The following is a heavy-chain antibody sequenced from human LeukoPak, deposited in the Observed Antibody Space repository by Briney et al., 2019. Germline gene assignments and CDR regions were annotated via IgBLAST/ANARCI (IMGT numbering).Heavy chain of an antibody. V-gene: IGHV3-21*01. CDR2: ISSSSSYI. J-gene: IGHJ4*02. CDR1: GFTFXRYS. Sequence: SGFTFXRYSMNWVRQAPGKGLEWVSSISSSSSYIYYADSVKGRFTVSRNNAKNSLYLQMDSLRAEDTAVYYCARVFSGTYLNYHHFDYWGQGTLVTVSS. D-gene: IGHD1-26*01. CDR3: ARVFSGTYLNYHHFDY.